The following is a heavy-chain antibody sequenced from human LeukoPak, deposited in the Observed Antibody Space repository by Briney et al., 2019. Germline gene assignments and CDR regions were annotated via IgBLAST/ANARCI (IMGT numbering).Heavy chain of an antibody. CDR1: GYTFTSYG. CDR3: ARDRRGYSYGYMRYYFDY. V-gene: IGHV1-18*01. J-gene: IGHJ4*02. CDR2: ISAYNGNT. D-gene: IGHD5-18*01. Sequence: ASVKVSCKASGYTFTSYGISWVRQAPGQGLEWMGWISAYNGNTNYAQKLQGRVTMTTDTSTSTAYMELRSLRSDDTAVYYCARDRRGYSYGYMRYYFDYWGQGTLVIVSS.